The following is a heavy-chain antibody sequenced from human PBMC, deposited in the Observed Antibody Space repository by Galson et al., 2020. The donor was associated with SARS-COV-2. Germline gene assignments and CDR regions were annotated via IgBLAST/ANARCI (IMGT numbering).Heavy chain of an antibody. Sequence: GESLKISCAASGFTFSRHWMNWVRQAPGKGLEWVDNINQDGSEKYYVDSVKGRFTISRDNAKNSLYLQMNSLRADNTAVYYCARGMSSGWYENGFDVWGQGTMVTVSS. D-gene: IGHD6-13*01. CDR1: GFTFSRHW. CDR2: INQDGSEK. V-gene: IGHV3-7*01. CDR3: ARGMSSGWYENGFDV. J-gene: IGHJ3*01.